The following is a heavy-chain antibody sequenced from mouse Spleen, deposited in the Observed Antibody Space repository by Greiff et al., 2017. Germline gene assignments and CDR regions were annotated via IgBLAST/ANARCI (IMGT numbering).Heavy chain of an antibody. J-gene: IGHJ2*01. CDR1: GFTFSDYY. CDR3: ARSYYYGYFDY. Sequence: EVKLMESGGGLVQPGGSLKLSCATSGFTFSDYYMYWVRQTPEKRLEWVAYISNGGGSTYYPDTVKGRFTISRDNAKNTLYLQMSRLKSEDTAMYYCARSYYYGYFDYWGQGTTLTVSS. V-gene: IGHV5-12*02. D-gene: IGHD1-1*01. CDR2: ISNGGGST.